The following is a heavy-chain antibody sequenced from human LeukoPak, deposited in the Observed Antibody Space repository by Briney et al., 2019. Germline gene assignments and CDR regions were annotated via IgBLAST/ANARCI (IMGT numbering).Heavy chain of an antibody. CDR3: ASLVRDHDAFDI. D-gene: IGHD3-10*01. V-gene: IGHV4-59*08. J-gene: IGHJ3*02. CDR2: IYYSGST. Sequence: SETLSLTCTVSGGSISSYYWSWIRQPPGKGLEWIGYIYYSGSTNYNPSLKSRVTISVDTSKNQFSLKLSSVTVADTAVYYCASLVRDHDAFDIWGQGTMVTVSS. CDR1: GGSISSYY.